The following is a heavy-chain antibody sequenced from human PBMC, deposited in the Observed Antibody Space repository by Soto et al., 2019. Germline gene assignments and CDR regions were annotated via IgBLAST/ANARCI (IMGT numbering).Heavy chain of an antibody. V-gene: IGHV3-33*01. Sequence: QVQLVQSGGGVVQPGKSLRLSCGASGFTFSLYGMHWVRQAPGNGLEWVSFIWYDGSATYYGDSVKGRFTISKDDSTNTLYLQMNSLRAEDTAVYYCARDIAVRRIDEWGQGTLVTVAS. J-gene: IGHJ4*02. CDR3: ARDIAVRRIDE. D-gene: IGHD6-6*01. CDR1: GFTFSLYG. CDR2: IWYDGSAT.